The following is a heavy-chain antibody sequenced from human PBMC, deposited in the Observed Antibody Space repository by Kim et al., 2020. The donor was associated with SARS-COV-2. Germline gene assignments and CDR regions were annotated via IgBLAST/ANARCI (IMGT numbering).Heavy chain of an antibody. D-gene: IGHD3-22*01. CDR3: ARDNGLWYYCDSSGYRLDY. V-gene: IGHV1-18*01. Sequence: ASVKVSCKASGYTFTNYGISWVRQAPGQGLEWMGWISAYNGNTNYEQKLQGRVTMTTDTSTSTAYMELRSLRSDDTAVYYCARDNGLWYYCDSSGYRLDYWGQGPLVTVAS. J-gene: IGHJ4*02. CDR2: ISAYNGNT. CDR1: GYTFTNYG.